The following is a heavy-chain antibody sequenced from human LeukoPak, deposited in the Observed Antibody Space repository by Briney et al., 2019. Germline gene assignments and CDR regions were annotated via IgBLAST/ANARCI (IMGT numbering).Heavy chain of an antibody. CDR2: IRSKVYGGTA. CDR3: TKVLYGGYFYFDY. Sequence: GGSLRLSCAASGFTFSSYAMSWVRQAPGKGLEWVGFIRSKVYGGTAEYAASVKGRFTISRDDSKSIAYLQMNSLKTEDTAVYYCTKVLYGGYFYFDYWGQGTLVTVSS. D-gene: IGHD5-12*01. CDR1: GFTFSSYA. V-gene: IGHV3-49*04. J-gene: IGHJ4*02.